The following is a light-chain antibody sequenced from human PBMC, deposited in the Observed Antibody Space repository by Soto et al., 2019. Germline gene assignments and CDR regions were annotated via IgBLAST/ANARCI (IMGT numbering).Light chain of an antibody. CDR2: GAS. Sequence: EIVLTQSPGTLSLSPGERPTLSCRASQSVSSSYLAWYQQKPGQAPRLLFYGASSRAAGIPDRFSGSGSGTDFTLTITRLEPEDFAVYYCQQYGSSLSITFGQGTRLEI. CDR3: QQYGSSLSIT. CDR1: QSVSSSY. V-gene: IGKV3-20*01. J-gene: IGKJ5*01.